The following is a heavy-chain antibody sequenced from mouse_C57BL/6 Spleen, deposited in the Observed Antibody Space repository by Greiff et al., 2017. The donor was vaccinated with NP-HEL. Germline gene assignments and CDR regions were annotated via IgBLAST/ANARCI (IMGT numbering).Heavy chain of an antibody. CDR3: ARNSDAMDY. CDR1: GYTFTDYN. Sequence: EVKLMESGPELVKPGASVKIPCKASGYTFTDYNMDWVKQSHGKSLEWIGDINPNNGGTIYNQKFKGKATLTVDKSSSTAYMELRSLTSEDTAVYYCARNSDAMDYWGQGTSVTVSS. J-gene: IGHJ4*01. CDR2: INPNNGGT. V-gene: IGHV1-18*01.